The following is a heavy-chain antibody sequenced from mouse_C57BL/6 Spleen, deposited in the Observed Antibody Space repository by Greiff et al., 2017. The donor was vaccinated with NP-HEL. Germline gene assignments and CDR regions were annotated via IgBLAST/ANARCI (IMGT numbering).Heavy chain of an antibody. Sequence: VKLQESGPELVKPGASVKISCKASGYAFSSSWMNWVKQRPGKGLEWIGRIYPGDGDTNYNGKFKGKATLTADKSSSTAYMQLSSLTSEDSAVYFCARGDYDVGYAMDYWGQGTSVTVSS. V-gene: IGHV1-82*01. J-gene: IGHJ4*01. CDR1: GYAFSSSW. CDR3: ARGDYDVGYAMDY. CDR2: IYPGDGDT. D-gene: IGHD2-4*01.